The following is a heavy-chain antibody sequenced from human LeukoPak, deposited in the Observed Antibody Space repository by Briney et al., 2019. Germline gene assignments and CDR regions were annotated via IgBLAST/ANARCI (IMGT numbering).Heavy chain of an antibody. CDR3: ARGGITSLLNWFDP. CDR1: GDSISSNYF. CDR2: MFYYGST. D-gene: IGHD3-16*01. J-gene: IGHJ5*02. Sequence: SETLSLTCTVSGDSISSNYFWGWIRQPPGKGPEWIGSMFYYGSTYYNASLKSRVTISLDTSKKQFSLKLRSVTAADTAVYYCARGGITSLLNWFDPWGQGILVTVSS. V-gene: IGHV4-39*07.